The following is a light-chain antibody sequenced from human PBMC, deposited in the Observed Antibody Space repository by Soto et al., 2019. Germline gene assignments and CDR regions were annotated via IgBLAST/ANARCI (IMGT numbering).Light chain of an antibody. Sequence: DIQMTQSPSSLSASVGDRVTITCRASQSISAYLNWYQQKPGKAPRLLIYESSRLQSGVPSRFSGSGSGTDFTLTISSLQREDFATYYCQQSHSSPGRTFGGGTKVDIK. CDR3: QQSHSSPGRT. J-gene: IGKJ4*01. CDR2: ESS. CDR1: QSISAY. V-gene: IGKV1-39*01.